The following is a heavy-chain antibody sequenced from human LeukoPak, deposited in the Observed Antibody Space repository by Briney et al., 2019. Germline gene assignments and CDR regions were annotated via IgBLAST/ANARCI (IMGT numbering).Heavy chain of an antibody. Sequence: ASVKVSCKASGYTFTSYYMHWVRQAPGQGLEWMGIINPSGGSTSYAQKFQGRVTMTRDTSTSTVYMELSSLRSEDTAVYYCARDCSFIRSKAVAGPNWFDPWGQGTLVTVSS. CDR1: GYTFTSYY. CDR3: ARDCSFIRSKAVAGPNWFDP. J-gene: IGHJ5*02. CDR2: INPSGGST. D-gene: IGHD6-19*01. V-gene: IGHV1-46*01.